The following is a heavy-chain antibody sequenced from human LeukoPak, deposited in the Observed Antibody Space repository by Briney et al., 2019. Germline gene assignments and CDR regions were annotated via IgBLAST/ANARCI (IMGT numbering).Heavy chain of an antibody. D-gene: IGHD2-2*01. CDR2: IYTSGST. Sequence: SETLSLTCTVSGGSISSYYWSWIRQPAGKGLEWIGRIYTSGSTNYNPSLKSRVTISVDKSKNQFSLKLSSVTAADTAMYYCARDGALWDIVVVPAAAPRGAFDIWGQGTMVTVSS. V-gene: IGHV4-4*07. CDR1: GGSISSYY. CDR3: ARDGALWDIVVVPAAAPRGAFDI. J-gene: IGHJ3*02.